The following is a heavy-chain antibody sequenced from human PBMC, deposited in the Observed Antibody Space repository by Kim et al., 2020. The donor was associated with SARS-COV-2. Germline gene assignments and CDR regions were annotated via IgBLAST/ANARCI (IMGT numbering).Heavy chain of an antibody. CDR2: IYDSGST. V-gene: IGHV4-39*01. CDR1: GGSISGYY. J-gene: IGHJ4*01. CDR3: ARRSALIPSRPHVDY. Sequence: SETLSLTCIVSGGSISGYYWGWIRLSPGKGLEWIGSIYDSGSTYYNPSLKSRVTISVDTSKNQFSLKLSSVTAADTAVYYCARRSALIPSRPHVDYW. D-gene: IGHD6-6*01.